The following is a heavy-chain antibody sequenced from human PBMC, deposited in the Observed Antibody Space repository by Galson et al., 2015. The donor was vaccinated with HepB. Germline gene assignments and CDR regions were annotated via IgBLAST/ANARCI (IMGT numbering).Heavy chain of an antibody. D-gene: IGHD2-15*01. CDR3: ARDQPVGHCSGGSCYYY. J-gene: IGHJ4*02. CDR1: GGTFSSYA. V-gene: IGHV1-69*13. CDR2: IIPIFGTA. Sequence: SVKVSCKASGGTFSSYAISWVRQAPGQGLEWMGGIIPIFGTANYAQKFQGRVTITADESTSTAYMELSSLRSEDTAVYYCARDQPVGHCSGGSCYYYWGQGTLVTVSS.